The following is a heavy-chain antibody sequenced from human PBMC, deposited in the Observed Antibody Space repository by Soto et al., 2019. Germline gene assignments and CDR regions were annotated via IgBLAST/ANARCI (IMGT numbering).Heavy chain of an antibody. CDR1: GGSISSGGYY. CDR3: ARAHYDILTGYSYAYYYFDY. CDR2: IYYSGST. D-gene: IGHD3-9*01. Sequence: TLSLTCTVSGGSISSGGYYWSWIRQHPGKGLEWIGYIYYSGSTYYNPSLKSRVTISVDTSKNQSSLKLSSVTAADTAVYYCARAHYDILTGYSYAYYYFDYWGQGTLVTVSS. V-gene: IGHV4-31*03. J-gene: IGHJ4*02.